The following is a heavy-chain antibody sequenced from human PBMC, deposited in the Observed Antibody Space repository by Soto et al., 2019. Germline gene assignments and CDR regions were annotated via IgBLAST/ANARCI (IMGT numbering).Heavy chain of an antibody. CDR3: ARIMSSKWQLVGTLDY. CDR2: IYYSGST. D-gene: IGHD6-6*01. CDR1: GGSISSGGYY. V-gene: IGHV4-31*03. J-gene: IGHJ4*02. Sequence: ASETLSLTCTVSGGSISSGGYYWSWIRQHPGKGLEWIGYIYYSGSTYYNPSLKSRVTISVDTSKNQFSLKLSSVTAADTAVYYCARIMSSKWQLVGTLDYWGQGTLVTVSS.